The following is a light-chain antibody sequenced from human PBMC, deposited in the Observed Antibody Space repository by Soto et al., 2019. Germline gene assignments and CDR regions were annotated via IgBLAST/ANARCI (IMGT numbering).Light chain of an antibody. CDR2: DVS. Sequence: QSLLTQPASVSGSPGQSITISCTGTSSDVGGYNYVSWYQQHPGKAPKLMIYDVSNRPSGVSNRFSGSKSGNTASLTISGLQAEDEADYYCSSYTSSNTLVFGGGTKLTVL. V-gene: IGLV2-14*01. J-gene: IGLJ2*01. CDR1: SSDVGGYNY. CDR3: SSYTSSNTLV.